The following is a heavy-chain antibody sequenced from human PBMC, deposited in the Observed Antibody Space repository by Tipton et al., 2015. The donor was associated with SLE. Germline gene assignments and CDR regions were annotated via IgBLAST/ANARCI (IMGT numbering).Heavy chain of an antibody. CDR1: GFTLSDYY. CDR3: AREDDSNSPIFDS. D-gene: IGHD6-6*01. J-gene: IGHJ4*02. Sequence: GSLRLSCAASGFTLSDYYMHWIHQAPGKGLEWVSDISSRSSYTNHADSVKGRFTISRDNAKNSLYLLMNSLRAEDTAVYYCAREDDSNSPIFDSWGQGIPVTVSA. V-gene: IGHV3-11*05. CDR2: ISSRSSYT.